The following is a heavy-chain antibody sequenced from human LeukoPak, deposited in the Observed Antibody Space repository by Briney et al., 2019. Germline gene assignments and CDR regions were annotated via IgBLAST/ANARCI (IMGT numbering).Heavy chain of an antibody. CDR3: ARDRHKLVDIVAGILDY. CDR1: GGSISSSNYY. D-gene: IGHD5-12*01. Sequence: PSETLSPTCTVSGGSISSSNYYWGWIRQPPGKGLEWIGYIFNSGSTYYNPSLKSRVTILVDTSKNQFSLKLSSVTAADTAVYYCARDRHKLVDIVAGILDYWGQGTLVTVSS. CDR2: IFNSGST. J-gene: IGHJ4*02. V-gene: IGHV4-39*07.